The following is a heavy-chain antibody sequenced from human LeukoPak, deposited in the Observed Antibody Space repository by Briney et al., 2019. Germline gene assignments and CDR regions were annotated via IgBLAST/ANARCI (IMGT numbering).Heavy chain of an antibody. J-gene: IGHJ4*02. CDR3: ARDRSDSSGWYYVLGY. Sequence: ASVKVSCKASGYTFTGYYMHWVRQAPGQGLEWMGWINPNSGGTNYAQKFQGRVTMTRDTSTSTAYMELSRLRSDDTAVYYCARDRSDSSGWYYVLGYWGQGTLVTVSS. V-gene: IGHV1-2*02. CDR1: GYTFTGYY. D-gene: IGHD6-19*01. CDR2: INPNSGGT.